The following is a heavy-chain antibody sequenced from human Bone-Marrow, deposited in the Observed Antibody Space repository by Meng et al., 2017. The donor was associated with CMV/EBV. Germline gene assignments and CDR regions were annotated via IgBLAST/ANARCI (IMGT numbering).Heavy chain of an antibody. D-gene: IGHD2-15*01. Sequence: GGSLRLSCAASGFTFSSYAMRWVRQAPGKGLEWVAVISYDGSNKYYADSVKGRFTISRDNSKNTLYLQMNSLRAEDTAVYYCARPYPGGGWVPGYWGQGTLVSVSS. V-gene: IGHV3-30-3*01. CDR1: GFTFSSYA. J-gene: IGHJ4*02. CDR3: ARPYPGGGWVPGY. CDR2: ISYDGSNK.